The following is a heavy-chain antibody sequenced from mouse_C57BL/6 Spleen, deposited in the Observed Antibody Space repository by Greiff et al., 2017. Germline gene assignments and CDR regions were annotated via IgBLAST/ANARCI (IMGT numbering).Heavy chain of an antibody. D-gene: IGHD1-1*01. Sequence: EVKVVESEGGLVQPGSSMKLSCTASGFTFRDYYMAWVRPVPEKGLEWVANINYDGSSTYYLDSLKSRFIISRDNAKNILYLQMSSLKSEDTATYYCARERDYYGSSGMDYWGQGTSVTVSS. CDR3: ARERDYYGSSGMDY. V-gene: IGHV5-16*01. J-gene: IGHJ4*01. CDR2: INYDGSST. CDR1: GFTFRDYY.